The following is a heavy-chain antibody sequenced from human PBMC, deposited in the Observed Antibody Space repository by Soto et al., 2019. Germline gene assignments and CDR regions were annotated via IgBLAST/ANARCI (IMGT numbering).Heavy chain of an antibody. V-gene: IGHV1-69*15. CDR2: IIPIFGTT. Sequence: QVQLVQPGAEVKKPGSSVKVSCKTSGGTFNTFAMRWVRQAPGQGLEWMGTIIPIFGTTNYAQKFQGRVTITADESTTTVYMELSSLRSGDTAVFYCARDGGYTNAPGAQWGQGTPVSVSS. CDR3: ARDGGYTNAPGAQ. J-gene: IGHJ4*02. CDR1: GGTFNTFA. D-gene: IGHD3-16*01.